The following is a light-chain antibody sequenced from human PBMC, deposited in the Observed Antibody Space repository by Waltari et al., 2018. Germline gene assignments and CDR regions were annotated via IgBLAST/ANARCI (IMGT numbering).Light chain of an antibody. CDR1: SSDVGGYNY. CDR2: DFT. Sequence: QSALTQPASVSGSPGQSITISCTGTSSDVGGYNYVSWYQQHPGKAPKLIIYDFTNRPSGVSYRFSGSKSGNTASLTISGLQAEDEADYYCSSYSSSITPVFGGGTKLTVL. J-gene: IGLJ2*01. CDR3: SSYSSSITPV. V-gene: IGLV2-14*03.